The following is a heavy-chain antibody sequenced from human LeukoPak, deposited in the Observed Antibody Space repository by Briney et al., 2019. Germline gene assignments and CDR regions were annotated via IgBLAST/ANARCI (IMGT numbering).Heavy chain of an antibody. D-gene: IGHD7-27*01. V-gene: IGHV1-2*02. CDR1: GYTFTSYG. J-gene: IGHJ4*02. CDR2: INPNSGGT. CDR3: ARWGNGVDY. Sequence: ASVKVSCKASGYTFTSYGISWVRQAPGQGLEWMGWINPNSGGTNYAQKFQGRVTMTRDTSISTAYMELSRLRSDDTAVYYCARWGNGVDYWGQGTLVTVSS.